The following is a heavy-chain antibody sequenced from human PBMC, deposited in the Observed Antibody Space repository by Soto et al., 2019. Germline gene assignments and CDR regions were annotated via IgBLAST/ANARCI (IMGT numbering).Heavy chain of an antibody. CDR1: GFIFSAFG. CDR2: LSHDGSNK. Sequence: GGSLRLSCAASGFIFSAFGIHWVRQAPGKGLEWVAFLSHDGSNKYYADSVRGRFTISRDNSKNTVYLQMNSLRPDDTAVYYCARDRDGGTYTYFDSWGQGTRVTASS. J-gene: IGHJ4*02. V-gene: IGHV3-30*03. CDR3: ARDRDGGTYTYFDS. D-gene: IGHD1-26*01.